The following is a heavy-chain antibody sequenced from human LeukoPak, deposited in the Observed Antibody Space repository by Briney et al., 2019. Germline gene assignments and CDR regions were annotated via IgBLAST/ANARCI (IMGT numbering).Heavy chain of an antibody. Sequence: ASVTVSCKASGYTFTSYDINWVRQAPGQGLEWKGWMNPNGGNTGYAQKFQGRVTMTRNTSISTAYMELSSLRSEDTAVYYCARGLLRGRSIRGSGRAFDIWGQGTMVTVSS. V-gene: IGHV1-8*01. D-gene: IGHD3-10*01. CDR1: GYTFTSYD. CDR2: MNPNGGNT. J-gene: IGHJ3*02. CDR3: ARGLLRGRSIRGSGRAFDI.